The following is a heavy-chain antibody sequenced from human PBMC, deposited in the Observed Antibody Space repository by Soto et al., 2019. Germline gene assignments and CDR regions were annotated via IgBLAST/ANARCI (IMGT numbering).Heavy chain of an antibody. Sequence: GGSLRLSCAASGFTFSSFAMSWVRQAPGKGLEWVSVIYSGGSTYYADSVKGRFTISRDNSKNTLYLQMNSLRAEDTAVYYCASQAYYYDSSGYYKSHAFDIWGQGTMVTVSS. J-gene: IGHJ3*02. V-gene: IGHV3-53*01. CDR2: IYSGGST. CDR3: ASQAYYYDSSGYYKSHAFDI. CDR1: GFTFSSFA. D-gene: IGHD3-22*01.